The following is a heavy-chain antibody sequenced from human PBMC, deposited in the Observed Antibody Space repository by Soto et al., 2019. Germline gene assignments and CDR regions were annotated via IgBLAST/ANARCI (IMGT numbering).Heavy chain of an antibody. J-gene: IGHJ4*02. CDR2: IDPSDSYT. CDR3: ARRRGYQYDDC. CDR1: GYSFTSYW. Sequence: GESLKISCKGSGYSFTSYWISWVRQMPGKGLEWIGRIDPSDSYTNYSPSFQGHVTISIDKSISTAYLQWSSLKASDTAMYYCARRRGYQYDDCWGQGTLVTVSS. V-gene: IGHV5-10-1*01. D-gene: IGHD5-18*01.